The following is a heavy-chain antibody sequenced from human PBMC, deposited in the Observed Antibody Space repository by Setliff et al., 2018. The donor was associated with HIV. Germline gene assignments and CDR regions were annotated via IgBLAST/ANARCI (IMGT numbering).Heavy chain of an antibody. Sequence: GGSLRLSCVASGFTFSSYAMDWVRQVPGKAPEWVSYISSHIGKNTNYADSVKGRFTISRDNTNNLLYLQMNSLRAEDTAIYFCARDFTELASFDYWGQGTLVTVSS. V-gene: IGHV3-48*04. J-gene: IGHJ4*02. CDR3: ARDFTELASFDY. D-gene: IGHD1-1*01. CDR1: GFTFSSYA. CDR2: ISSHIGKNT.